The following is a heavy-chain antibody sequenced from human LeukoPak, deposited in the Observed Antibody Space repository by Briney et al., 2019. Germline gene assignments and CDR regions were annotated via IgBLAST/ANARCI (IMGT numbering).Heavy chain of an antibody. CDR3: ARETRYFDWLAILDY. CDR1: GGSSSGYY. Sequence: SETLSLTCAVYGGSSSGYYWSWIRQPPGKGLEWIGEINHSGSTNYNPSLKSRVTISVDTSKNQFSLKLSSVTAADTAVYYCARETRYFDWLAILDYWGQGTLVTVSS. V-gene: IGHV4-34*01. CDR2: INHSGST. J-gene: IGHJ4*02. D-gene: IGHD3-9*01.